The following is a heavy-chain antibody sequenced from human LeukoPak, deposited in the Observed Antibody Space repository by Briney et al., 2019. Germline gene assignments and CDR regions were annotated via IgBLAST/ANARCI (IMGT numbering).Heavy chain of an antibody. D-gene: IGHD3-3*01. J-gene: IGHJ4*02. CDR3: ARDLKTLRFLDDLPSY. CDR2: ISSSGSTI. V-gene: IGHV3-48*03. CDR1: GFTFSSYE. Sequence: PGGSLRLSCAASGFTFSSYEMNWVRQAPGKGLEWVSYISSSGSTIYYADSVKGRFTISRDNAKNSLYLQMNSLRAEDTAVYYCARDLKTLRFLDDLPSYWGQGTLVTVSS.